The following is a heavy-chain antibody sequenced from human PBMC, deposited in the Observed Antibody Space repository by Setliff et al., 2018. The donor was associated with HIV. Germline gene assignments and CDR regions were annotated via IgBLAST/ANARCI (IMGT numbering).Heavy chain of an antibody. Sequence: PSETLSLTCAVSGVYVNNDDDYWGWIRQPPGKGLEWIAIIHQSGTAHKRPSLKSRVTISIDTSENLFSLKLSGVTAADTAIYYCARQVGEGKWYLDSWGHGTLVTVS. CDR1: GVYVNNDDDY. D-gene: IGHD1-26*01. J-gene: IGHJ4*01. V-gene: IGHV4-39*01. CDR3: ARQVGEGKWYLDS. CDR2: IHQSGTA.